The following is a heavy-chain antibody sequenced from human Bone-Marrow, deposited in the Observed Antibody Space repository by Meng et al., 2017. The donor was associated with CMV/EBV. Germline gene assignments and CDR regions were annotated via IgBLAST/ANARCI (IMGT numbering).Heavy chain of an antibody. V-gene: IGHV1-69*05. CDR1: GGTFSSYA. CDR3: ARGTTIASYYYYYGMDV. J-gene: IGHJ6*02. D-gene: IGHD1-14*01. CDR2: IIPIFGTA. Sequence: SVKVSCKASGGTFSSYAISWVRQAPGQGLEWMGGIIPIFGTANYAQKFQGRVTITTDESTSTAYMELSSLRSEDTAVYYCARGTTIASYYYYYGMDVWGQGTTVTVSS.